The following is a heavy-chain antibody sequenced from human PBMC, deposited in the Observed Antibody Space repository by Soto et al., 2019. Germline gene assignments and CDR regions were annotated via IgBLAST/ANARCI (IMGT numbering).Heavy chain of an antibody. J-gene: IGHJ4*02. Sequence: SETLSLTCTVSGGSISSYYWSWIRQPPGKGLEWIGYIYYSGSTNYNPSLKSRVTISVDTSKNQFSLKLSSVTAADTAVYYCARTVVVVAATRPSQIFDYWGQGTLVTVSS. V-gene: IGHV4-59*01. CDR2: IYYSGST. CDR1: GGSISSYY. D-gene: IGHD2-15*01. CDR3: ARTVVVVAATRPSQIFDY.